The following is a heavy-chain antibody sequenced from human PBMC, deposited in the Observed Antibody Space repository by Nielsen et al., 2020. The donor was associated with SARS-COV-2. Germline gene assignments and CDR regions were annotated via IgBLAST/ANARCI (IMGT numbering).Heavy chain of an antibody. V-gene: IGHV1-2*06. CDR2: INPYSGGT. D-gene: IGHD5-24*01. CDR3: ARDQISRDGYIPNSYYFDY. J-gene: IGHJ4*02. Sequence: WARQAPGQGLEWMGRINPYSGGTNYAQKFQGRVTMTRDTSTSTVYMELSSLRSEDTAVYYCARDQISRDGYIPNSYYFDYWGQGTLVTVSS.